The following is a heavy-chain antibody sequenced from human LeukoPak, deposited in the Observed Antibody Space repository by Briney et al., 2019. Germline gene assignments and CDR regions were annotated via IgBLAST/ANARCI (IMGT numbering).Heavy chain of an antibody. CDR3: ARAARYGDYNDY. D-gene: IGHD4-17*01. J-gene: IGHJ4*02. V-gene: IGHV1-18*01. Sequence: ASVKVSCNASGYTFTSYGISWVRQAPGQGLEWMGWISAYNGNTNYAQKLQGRVTMTTDTSTSTAYMELRSLRSEDTAVYHCARAARYGDYNDYWGQGTLVTVSS. CDR1: GYTFTSYG. CDR2: ISAYNGNT.